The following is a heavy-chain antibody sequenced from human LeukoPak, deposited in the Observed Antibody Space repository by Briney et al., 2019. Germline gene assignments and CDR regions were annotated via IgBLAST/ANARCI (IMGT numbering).Heavy chain of an antibody. D-gene: IGHD3-3*01. CDR2: IKQDGSEK. V-gene: IGHV3-7*01. Sequence: GGSLRLSCAASGFTFTTYAMSWVRQAPGKGLEWVANIKQDGSEKYYVDSVKGRFTISRDNAKNSLYLQMNSLRAEDTAVYYCAREGGGRYDFWSGYTENWFDPWGQGTLVTVSS. CDR1: GFTFTTYA. J-gene: IGHJ5*02. CDR3: AREGGGRYDFWSGYTENWFDP.